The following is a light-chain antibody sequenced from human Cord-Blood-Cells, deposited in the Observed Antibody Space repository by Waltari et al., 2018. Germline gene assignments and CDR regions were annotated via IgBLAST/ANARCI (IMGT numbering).Light chain of an antibody. V-gene: IGLV2-14*01. J-gene: IGLJ3*02. CDR1: TSDVGGYNY. CDR2: DVS. CDR3: SSYTSSSTLG. Sequence: QSALTQPASVSGSPGQSITISCTGTTSDVGGYNYVSCSQQHPGKAPKLMIYDVSNRPSGVSNRFSGSKSGNTASLTISGLQAEDEADYYCSSYTSSSTLGFGGGTKLTVL.